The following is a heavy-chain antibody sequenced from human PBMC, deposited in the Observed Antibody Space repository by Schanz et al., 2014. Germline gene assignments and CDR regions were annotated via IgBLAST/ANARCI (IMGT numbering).Heavy chain of an antibody. CDR1: GYSFSAYY. D-gene: IGHD5-12*01. V-gene: IGHV1-2*06. Sequence: QVQLVQSGAELKNPGASVKVSCKASGYSFSAYYIHWMRQAPGQGLEWLGRINPNGGPTYARKFHGRVTMTTDTSIATAYMELPSLRPDDTAVFYCARGMAGYDWPDFWGQGTLVTVSS. CDR3: ARGMAGYDWPDF. CDR2: INPNGGP. J-gene: IGHJ4*02.